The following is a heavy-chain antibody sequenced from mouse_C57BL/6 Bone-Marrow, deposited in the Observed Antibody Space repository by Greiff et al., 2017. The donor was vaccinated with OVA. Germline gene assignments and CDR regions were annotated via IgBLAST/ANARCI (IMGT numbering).Heavy chain of an antibody. J-gene: IGHJ4*01. CDR2: IDPSDSYT. CDR3: ARWATVDYYAMDY. V-gene: IGHV1-59*01. D-gene: IGHD1-1*01. CDR1: GYTFTSYW. Sequence: QVQLQQPGAELVRPGTSVKLSCKASGYTFTSYWMHWVKQRPGQGLEWIGVIDPSDSYTNYNQKFKGKATLTVDTSSSTAYMQLSSLTSEDSAVYYCARWATVDYYAMDYWGQGTSVTVSS.